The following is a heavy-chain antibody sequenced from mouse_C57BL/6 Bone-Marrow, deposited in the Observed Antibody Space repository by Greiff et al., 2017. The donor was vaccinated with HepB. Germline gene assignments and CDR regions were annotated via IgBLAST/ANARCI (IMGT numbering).Heavy chain of an antibody. Sequence: QVQLQQSGAELVKPGASVKMSCKASGYTFTSYWITWVKQRPGQGLEWIGDIYPGSGSTNYNEKFKSKATLTVDTSSSTAYMQLSSLTSEDSAVYYCAREKGNYPMDYWGQGTSVTVSS. V-gene: IGHV1-55*01. J-gene: IGHJ4*01. CDR3: AREKGNYPMDY. D-gene: IGHD2-1*01. CDR1: GYTFTSYW. CDR2: IYPGSGST.